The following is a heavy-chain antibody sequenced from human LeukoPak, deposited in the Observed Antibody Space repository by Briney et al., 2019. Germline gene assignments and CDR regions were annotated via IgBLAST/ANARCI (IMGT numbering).Heavy chain of an antibody. V-gene: IGHV3-48*02. Sequence: GGSLRLSCAASGFTFSSYSMNWVRQAPXXXXXXXXXXXXXNSIIYYADSVKGRFTISRDNAKDSLYLQMNSLRDEDTAVYYCARDAPYDFWSSYQSGYMDVWGKGTTVTVSS. CDR3: ARDAPYDFWSSYQSGYMDV. D-gene: IGHD3-3*01. CDR2: XXXXNSII. J-gene: IGHJ6*03. CDR1: GFTFSSYS.